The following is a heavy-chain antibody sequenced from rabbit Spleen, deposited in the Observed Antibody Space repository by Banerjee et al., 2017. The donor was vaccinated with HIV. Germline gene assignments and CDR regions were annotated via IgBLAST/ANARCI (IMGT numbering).Heavy chain of an antibody. CDR2: IEPIFGRT. CDR3: ARDTGTSFSSYGMDL. J-gene: IGHJ6*01. V-gene: IGHV1S7*01. CDR1: GFTLSSYY. D-gene: IGHD7-1*01. Sequence: QLVESGGGLVQPGGSLKLSCTASGFTLSSYYMNWVRQAPGKGLEWIGYIEPIFGRTYYASWVNGRFTISSHNAQNTLYLQLNSLTAADTATYFCARDTGTSFSSYGMDLWGPGTLVTVS.